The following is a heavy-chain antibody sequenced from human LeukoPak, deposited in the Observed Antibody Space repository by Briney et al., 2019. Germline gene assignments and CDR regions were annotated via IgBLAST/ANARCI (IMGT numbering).Heavy chain of an antibody. CDR1: GYTFTAYY. V-gene: IGHV1-2*02. CDR2: INPNSGGT. D-gene: IGHD3-10*01. CDR3: ARGLYYYGSGRD. J-gene: IGHJ4*02. Sequence: ASVQVSCKASGYTFTAYYMHWVRQAPGQGPEWLGWINPNSGGTNYAQKFQGRVTMTRDTSITTGYMELSRLTSDDTAVYYCARGLYYYGSGRDWGQGTLVTVSS.